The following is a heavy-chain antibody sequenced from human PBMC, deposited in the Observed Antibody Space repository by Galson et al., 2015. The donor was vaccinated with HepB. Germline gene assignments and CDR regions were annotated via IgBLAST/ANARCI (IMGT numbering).Heavy chain of an antibody. Sequence: SLRLSCAASGFTFSSYWMSWVRQASGKGLEWVANIKQDGSEKYYVDSVKGRFTISRDNAKNSLYLQMNSLRAEDTAVYYCARGGGRYYDFWSGYYRVNAFDIWGQGTMVTVSS. CDR2: IKQDGSEK. D-gene: IGHD3-3*01. J-gene: IGHJ3*02. CDR1: GFTFSSYW. CDR3: ARGGGRYYDFWSGYYRVNAFDI. V-gene: IGHV3-7*01.